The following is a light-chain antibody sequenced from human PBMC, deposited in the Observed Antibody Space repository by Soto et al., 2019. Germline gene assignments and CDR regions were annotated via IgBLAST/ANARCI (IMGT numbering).Light chain of an antibody. CDR3: SSYTSSSTLV. V-gene: IGLV2-14*01. CDR1: SSDVGGYNY. J-gene: IGLJ2*01. CDR2: EVS. Sequence: QSALTQPASVSGSPGQSITISCTGTSSDVGGYNYVSWYQQHPGKAPKLMIYEVSNRPSGVSNRFSGSKSGNTASLTISGLQAEDEADCYCSSYTSSSTLVFGGATKLTVL.